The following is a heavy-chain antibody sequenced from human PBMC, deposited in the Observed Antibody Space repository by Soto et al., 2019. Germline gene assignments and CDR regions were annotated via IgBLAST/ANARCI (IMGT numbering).Heavy chain of an antibody. Sequence: SETLSLTGIVSCGSITSYHWIWIRQFPGKGLEWIAYTSYTGSTNYNPSLKSRVTISLDKSENQFSLKVTSLTAADTAVYYCASRDPGTSVDYWGQGTLVTVSS. D-gene: IGHD1-7*01. CDR1: CGSITSYH. CDR3: ASRDPGTSVDY. J-gene: IGHJ4*02. CDR2: TSYTGST. V-gene: IGHV4-59*08.